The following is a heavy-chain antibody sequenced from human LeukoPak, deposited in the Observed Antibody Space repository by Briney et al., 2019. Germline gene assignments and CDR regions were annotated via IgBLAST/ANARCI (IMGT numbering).Heavy chain of an antibody. Sequence: GGSLRLSCAASGFTFSSYAMSWVRQAPGKGLEWVSAISGSGGSTYYADSVKGRFTISRDNSKNTLYLQMNSLRAEDTAVYYCAREGASYYDFWSGYYGYWGQGTLVTVSS. V-gene: IGHV3-23*01. D-gene: IGHD3-3*01. CDR1: GFTFSSYA. CDR3: AREGASYYDFWSGYYGY. J-gene: IGHJ4*02. CDR2: ISGSGGST.